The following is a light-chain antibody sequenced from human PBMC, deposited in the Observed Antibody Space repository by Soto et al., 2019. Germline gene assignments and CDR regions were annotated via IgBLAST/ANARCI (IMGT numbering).Light chain of an antibody. Sequence: QSALTQPPSASGSPGQSVTISCTGTSSDVGAYKYVSWYQQHPGKAPKLMIYGVSNRPSGVSNRFSGSKSGNAASLTISGLQAEDEADYYCSSYTAYTTLWVFGGGTKLTVL. CDR3: SSYTAYTTLWV. CDR2: GVS. V-gene: IGLV2-14*01. J-gene: IGLJ3*02. CDR1: SSDVGAYKY.